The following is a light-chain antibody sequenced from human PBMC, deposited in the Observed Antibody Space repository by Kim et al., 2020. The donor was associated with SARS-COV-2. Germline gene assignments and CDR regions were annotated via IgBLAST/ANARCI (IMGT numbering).Light chain of an antibody. J-gene: IGKJ4*01. V-gene: IGKV3-11*01. CDR3: QQRKIWPLT. CDR2: DTS. CDR1: QSVSSY. Sequence: LSPGERATLPCRASQSVSSYLAWYQQKPGQAPRLLIHDTSNRATGIPARFSGSGSGTDFTLTINSLEPEDFAVYYCQQRKIWPLTFGGGTKVDIK.